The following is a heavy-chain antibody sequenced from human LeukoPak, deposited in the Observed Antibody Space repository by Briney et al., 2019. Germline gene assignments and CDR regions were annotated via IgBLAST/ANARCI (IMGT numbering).Heavy chain of an antibody. CDR2: IGTAGDT. J-gene: IGHJ3*02. CDR3: ARGYTGYAFDI. Sequence: QPGGSLRLSCAAPGFTFSTHDMHWVPQAPGKGLEWVSAIGTAGDTYYPRSVKGRFTISRENAKNSLYLQMSRLRAGETAVYYCARGYTGYAFDIWGQGTMVTV. CDR1: GFTFSTHD. D-gene: IGHD1-1*01. V-gene: IGHV3-13*01.